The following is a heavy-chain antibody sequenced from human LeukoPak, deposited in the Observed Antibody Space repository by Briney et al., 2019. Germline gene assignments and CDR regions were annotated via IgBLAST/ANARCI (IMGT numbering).Heavy chain of an antibody. J-gene: IGHJ4*02. V-gene: IGHV4-39*07. CDR2: IYYSGST. CDR3: ARFRVTTDRVFDY. Sequence: NPSETLSLTCTVSGGSISSSSYYWGWIRQPLGKGLEWIGSIYYSGSTYYNPSLKSRVTISVDTSKNQFSLKLSSVTAADTAVYYCARFRVTTDRVFDYWGQGTLVTVSS. D-gene: IGHD4-17*01. CDR1: GGSISSSSYY.